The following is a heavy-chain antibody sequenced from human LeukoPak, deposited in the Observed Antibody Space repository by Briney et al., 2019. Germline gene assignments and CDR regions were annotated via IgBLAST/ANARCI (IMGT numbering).Heavy chain of an antibody. Sequence: GGSLRLSCAASGFTFSIYWMSWVRQAPGKGLEWVANIKQDGSEKYYVDSVKGRFTISRDNAKNSLYLQMNSLRAEDTAVYYCTRSPGYYFYYMDVWGTGTTVTVSS. CDR1: GFTFSIYW. J-gene: IGHJ6*03. V-gene: IGHV3-7*01. CDR2: IKQDGSEK. CDR3: TRSPGYYFYYMDV.